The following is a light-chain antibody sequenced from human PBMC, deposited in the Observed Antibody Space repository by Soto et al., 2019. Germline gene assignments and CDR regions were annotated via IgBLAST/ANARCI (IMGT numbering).Light chain of an antibody. CDR2: DAS. Sequence: DIQMTQSPSTLSASVGDRVTITCRASQSIGGWLAWYQQRPGKAPRLLIFDASSVESGVPSRFSGSRSGTTFTLAISSLQPEDFASYYCQQYGSSPWTFGQGTKVEIK. J-gene: IGKJ1*01. V-gene: IGKV1-5*01. CDR3: QQYGSSPWT. CDR1: QSIGGW.